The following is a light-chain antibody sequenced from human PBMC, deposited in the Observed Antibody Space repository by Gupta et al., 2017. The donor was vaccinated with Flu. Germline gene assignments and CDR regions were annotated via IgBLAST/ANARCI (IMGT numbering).Light chain of an antibody. Sequence: TISCTGTSSTIGADQDFSWYQQHPGTAPKLIIHDYSNRPSGVSNRFSGSKSGNTATLTISGLQTEDEAYYYCQSYTNTNTRVVFGGGTKVTVL. J-gene: IGLJ2*01. CDR2: DYS. CDR1: SSTIGADQD. CDR3: QSYTNTNTRVV. V-gene: IGLV2-14*03.